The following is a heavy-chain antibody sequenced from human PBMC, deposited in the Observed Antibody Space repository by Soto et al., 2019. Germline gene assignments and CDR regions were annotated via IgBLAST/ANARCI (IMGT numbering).Heavy chain of an antibody. J-gene: IGHJ5*02. CDR3: ARGGSGWYWNYNWFDP. V-gene: IGHV1-2*04. D-gene: IGHD6-19*01. CDR2: INPNSGGT. CDR1: GYTFTGYY. Sequence: GASVKVSCKASGYTFTGYYMHWVRQAPGQGLEWMGWINPNSGGTNYAQKFQGWVTMTRDTSISTAYMELSRLRSDDTAVYYCARGGSGWYWNYNWFDPWGQGTLVTVSS.